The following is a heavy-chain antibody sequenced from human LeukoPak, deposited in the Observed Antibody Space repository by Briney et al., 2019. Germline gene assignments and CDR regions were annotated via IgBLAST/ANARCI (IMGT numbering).Heavy chain of an antibody. Sequence: GGSLRLSCEASGFTFSNYGMSWVRQAPGEGLEWVSTFGGSGATYYADSVKGRFSISRDNSKNTLYLQMNSLRVEDTAVYYCARRGKYYFDYWGQGTLVPVSS. D-gene: IGHD1-1*01. CDR2: FGGSGAT. CDR3: ARRGKYYFDY. CDR1: GFTFSNYG. J-gene: IGHJ4*02. V-gene: IGHV3-23*01.